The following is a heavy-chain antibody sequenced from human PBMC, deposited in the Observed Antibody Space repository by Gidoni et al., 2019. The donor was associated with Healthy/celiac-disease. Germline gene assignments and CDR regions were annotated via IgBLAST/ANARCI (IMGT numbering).Heavy chain of an antibody. CDR2: IDPSDSYT. Sequence: EVQLVQSGAEVKKPGESLRISCKGSGYSFTSYWISWVRQMHGKGLEWMGRIDPSDSYTNYSPSFQGHVTISADKSISTAYLQWSSLKASDTAMYYCAVPAAMNYYYYGMDVWGQGTTVTVSS. D-gene: IGHD2-2*01. V-gene: IGHV5-10-1*03. CDR1: GYSFTSYW. CDR3: AVPAAMNYYYYGMDV. J-gene: IGHJ6*02.